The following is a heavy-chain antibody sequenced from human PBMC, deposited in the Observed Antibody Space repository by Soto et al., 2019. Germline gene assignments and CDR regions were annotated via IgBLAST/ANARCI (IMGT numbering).Heavy chain of an antibody. CDR3: AKDRGGDCPDNSCYFGADY. J-gene: IGHJ4*02. CDR2: ISDTGSSH. V-gene: IGHV3-30*18. D-gene: IGHD2-2*01. Sequence: GGSLRLSCVGSGFTFSSYGMHWVRQAPGKGLECVAVISDTGSSHYYAASVEGRFTISRENSKNTLSLHMDRLRVEDTAVYYCAKDRGGDCPDNSCYFGADYWGQGTPVTVS. CDR1: GFTFSSYG.